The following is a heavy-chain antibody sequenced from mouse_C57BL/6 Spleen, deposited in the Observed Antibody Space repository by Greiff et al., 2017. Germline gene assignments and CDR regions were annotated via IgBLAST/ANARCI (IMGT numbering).Heavy chain of an antibody. J-gene: IGHJ2*01. Sequence: VKVVESGAELVKPGASVKISCKASGYAFSSYWMNWVKQRPGKGLEWIGQIYPGDGDTNYNGKFKGKATLTADKSSSTAYMQLSSLTSEDSAVYFCARAAYGNPYFDYWGQGTTLTVSS. V-gene: IGHV1-80*01. CDR3: ARAAYGNPYFDY. CDR1: GYAFSSYW. D-gene: IGHD2-1*01. CDR2: IYPGDGDT.